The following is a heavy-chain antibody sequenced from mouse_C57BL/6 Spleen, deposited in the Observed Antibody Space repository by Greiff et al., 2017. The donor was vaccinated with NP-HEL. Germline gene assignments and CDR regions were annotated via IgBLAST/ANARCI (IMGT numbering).Heavy chain of an antibody. D-gene: IGHD2-3*01. Sequence: VQLVESGAELVRPGASVTLSCKASGYTFTDYEMHWVKQTPVHGLEWIGAIDPETGGTAYNQKFKGKAILTADKSSSTAYMELRSLTSEDSAVYYCTRGIYDPYYFDYWGQGTTLTVSS. CDR3: TRGIYDPYYFDY. J-gene: IGHJ2*01. CDR1: GYTFTDYE. CDR2: IDPETGGT. V-gene: IGHV1-15*01.